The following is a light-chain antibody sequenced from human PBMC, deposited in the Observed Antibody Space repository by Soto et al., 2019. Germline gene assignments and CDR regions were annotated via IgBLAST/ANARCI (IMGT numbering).Light chain of an antibody. CDR1: SSDGRGYDY. CDR3: SSYAGRTIYV. CDR2: EVT. Sequence: QSSLPHPPSASESPGQSFTISCTGTSSDGRGYDYVSWYQQRPGKAPKLLIHEVTKRPSGVPDRFSGSKSGTTASLTVSGLQAEDEADYYCSSYAGRTIYVFGTGTQVTAL. V-gene: IGLV2-8*01. J-gene: IGLJ1*01.